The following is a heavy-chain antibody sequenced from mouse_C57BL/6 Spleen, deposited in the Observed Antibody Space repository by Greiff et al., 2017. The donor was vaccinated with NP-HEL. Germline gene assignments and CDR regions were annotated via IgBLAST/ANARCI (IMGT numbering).Heavy chain of an antibody. D-gene: IGHD2-4*01. CDR1: GYTFTSYW. CDR2: IDPSDSET. Sequence: QVQLQQPGAELVRPGSSVKLSCKASGYTFTSYWMHWVKQRPIQGLEWIGNIDPSDSETHYNQKFKDKATLTVDKSSSTAYMQLSSLTSEDSAVYYCARNNDYDGYYAMDYWGQGTSVTVSS. CDR3: ARNNDYDGYYAMDY. V-gene: IGHV1-52*01. J-gene: IGHJ4*01.